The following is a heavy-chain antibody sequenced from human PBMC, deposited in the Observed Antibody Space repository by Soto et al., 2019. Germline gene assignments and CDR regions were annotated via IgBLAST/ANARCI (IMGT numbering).Heavy chain of an antibody. CDR2: ISGSGGDR. Sequence: PGGSLRLSCAASGFTFSNYAMIWVRQAPGKGLEWVSIISGSGGDRYYADSVKGRFTISRDNAKNSLYLQMNSLRAEDTAFYYYPKSGGYDLREYSPHWGRGTLVPVSP. J-gene: IGHJ1*01. D-gene: IGHD3-22*01. V-gene: IGHV3-23*01. CDR3: PKSGGYDLREYSPH. CDR1: GFTFSNYA.